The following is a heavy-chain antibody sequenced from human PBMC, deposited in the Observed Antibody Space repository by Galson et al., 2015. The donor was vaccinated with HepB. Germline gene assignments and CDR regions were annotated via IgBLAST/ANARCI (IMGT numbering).Heavy chain of an antibody. CDR3: ARDGVLRSVGLSYYGMGV. V-gene: IGHV3-53*01. J-gene: IGHJ6*02. D-gene: IGHD3-3*01. CDR1: GFTVSSNY. CDR2: ICSDGST. Sequence: SLRLSCAASGFTVSSNYMRWVRQAPGKGLEWVSVICSDGSTYYAAAVMGRFTISRDNSKNTLYLQMNSLRAEDTAVYYCARDGVLRSVGLSYYGMGVWGQGTAVTVSS.